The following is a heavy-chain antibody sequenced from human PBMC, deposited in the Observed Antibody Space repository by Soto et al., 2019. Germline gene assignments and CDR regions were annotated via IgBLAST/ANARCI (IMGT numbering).Heavy chain of an antibody. V-gene: IGHV1-69*12. CDR2: IIPIFGTA. D-gene: IGHD6-13*01. J-gene: IGHJ6*02. CDR3: ARASSSSSWPYYYYYGMDV. CDR1: GGTFSSYA. Sequence: QVQLVQSGAEVKKPESSVKVSCKASGGTFSSYAISWVRQAPGQGLEWMGGIIPIFGTANYAEKFQGRVTITADESTSTAYMELSSLRSEDTAVYYCARASSSSSWPYYYYYGMDVWGQGTTVTVSS.